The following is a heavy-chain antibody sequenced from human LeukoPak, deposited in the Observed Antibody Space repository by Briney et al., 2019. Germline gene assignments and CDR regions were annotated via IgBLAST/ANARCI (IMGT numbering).Heavy chain of an antibody. CDR2: IYYSGST. J-gene: IGHJ4*02. V-gene: IGHV4-31*03. Sequence: PSETLSLTCTVSGGSISSGVYYWSWIRQHPGKGLEWIGYIYYSGSTYYNPSLKSRVTISVDTSKNQFSLKLSSVTAADTAVYYCARAARGGYYTDYWGQGTLVTVSS. D-gene: IGHD3-3*01. CDR1: GGSISSGVYY. CDR3: ARAARGGYYTDY.